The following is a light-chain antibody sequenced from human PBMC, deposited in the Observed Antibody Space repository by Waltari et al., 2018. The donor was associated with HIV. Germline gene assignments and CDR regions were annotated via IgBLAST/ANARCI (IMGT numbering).Light chain of an antibody. V-gene: IGLV3-10*01. CDR1: ALPKKY. J-gene: IGLJ3*02. Sequence: SYELTQPPSVSVSPGQTARITCSGDALPKKYAYWYQQRSGQAPVLVIYEDTKRPPGIPERCSGSSSGTMATLTITGAQVEDEADYYCYSTDSSVDHRGVFGGGTKVTVL. CDR2: EDT. CDR3: YSTDSSVDHRGV.